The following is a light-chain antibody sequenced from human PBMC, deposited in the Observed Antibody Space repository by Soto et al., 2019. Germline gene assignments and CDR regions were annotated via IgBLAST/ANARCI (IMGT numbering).Light chain of an antibody. V-gene: IGKV1-5*01. CDR3: QQYNSYPRT. J-gene: IGKJ1*01. CDR1: QSISSW. CDR2: DAS. Sequence: DIQMTQSPSTLSASVGDRVTITCRASQSISSWLAWYQQKPGKAPNLLIYDASSLESGVPSRLSGSGSGTEFTLTISSLQPDDFATYYCQQYNSYPRTFGQGTKVEIK.